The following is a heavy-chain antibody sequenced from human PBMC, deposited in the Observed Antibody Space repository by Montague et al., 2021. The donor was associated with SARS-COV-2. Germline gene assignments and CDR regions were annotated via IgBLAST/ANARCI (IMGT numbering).Heavy chain of an antibody. D-gene: IGHD1-7*01. CDR2: IYYSGSN. V-gene: IGHV4-39*01. CDR1: GGSISGSNYY. Sequence: SETLSLTCTVSGGSISGSNYYWVRLRQPPGKGLEWIGSIYYSGSNYDNPSLKIPVSISVYTSQNQFSLKLNSATAADTAVYYCARLLLELPGDYWGQGTLVTVSS. CDR3: ARLLLELPGDY. J-gene: IGHJ4*02.